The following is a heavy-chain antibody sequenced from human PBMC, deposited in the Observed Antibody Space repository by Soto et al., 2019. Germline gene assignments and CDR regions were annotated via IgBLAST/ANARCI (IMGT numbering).Heavy chain of an antibody. V-gene: IGHV3-23*01. D-gene: IGHD3-16*01. CDR2: ISVSGGST. Sequence: GSLRLSCAVSLSSYAMTWVRQAPGKGLEWVAGISVSGGSTNYAVSVKGRSTISRDNDKNTVYLQMNSLRAEDTAVYYCAKGDLFVGGTIYGMDVWGQGTTVTVSS. J-gene: IGHJ6*02. CDR1: LSSYA. CDR3: AKGDLFVGGTIYGMDV.